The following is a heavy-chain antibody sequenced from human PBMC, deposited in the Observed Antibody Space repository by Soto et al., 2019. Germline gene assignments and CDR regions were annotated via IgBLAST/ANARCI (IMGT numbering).Heavy chain of an antibody. D-gene: IGHD1-7*01. CDR2: IMPIFRTP. CDR1: GGTFSNSA. V-gene: IGHV1-69*12. Sequence: QVQLEQSGAEVKKPGSSVKVACKASGGTFSNSAISWVRQAPGQGLEWMGGIMPIFRTPDYAQKFQGRVTPTADESTSTAYRELSGLRSGDTAVYYCARDKARLQLGGNYYYILDVWGQGTTVTVSS. J-gene: IGHJ6*02. CDR3: ARDKARLQLGGNYYYILDV.